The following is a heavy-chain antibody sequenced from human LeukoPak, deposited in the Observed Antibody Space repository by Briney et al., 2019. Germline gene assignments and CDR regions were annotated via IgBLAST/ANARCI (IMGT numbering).Heavy chain of an antibody. CDR1: GFTFSSYG. CDR3: ARGKARGYSYGLDY. D-gene: IGHD5-18*01. Sequence: PGGSLRLSCAASGFTFSSYGMHWVRQAPGKGLEWVAVIWYDGSNKYYADSVKGRFTISRDNSKNTLYLQMNSLRAEDTAVYYCARGKARGYSYGLDYWGQGTLVTVPS. CDR2: IWYDGSNK. J-gene: IGHJ4*02. V-gene: IGHV3-33*01.